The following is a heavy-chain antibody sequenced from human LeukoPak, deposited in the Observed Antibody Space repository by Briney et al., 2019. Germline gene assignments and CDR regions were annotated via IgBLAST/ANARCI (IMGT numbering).Heavy chain of an antibody. V-gene: IGHV1-46*01. Sequence: ASVKVSCKASGYTFTSYYMHWVRQAPGQGLEWMGIINPSGGSTSYAQKLQGRVTMTTDTSTTTGYMELRSLRSDDTAVYYCARDHSSSCQLFDYWGQGTLVTVSS. D-gene: IGHD6-13*01. CDR2: INPSGGST. CDR1: GYTFTSYY. J-gene: IGHJ4*02. CDR3: ARDHSSSCQLFDY.